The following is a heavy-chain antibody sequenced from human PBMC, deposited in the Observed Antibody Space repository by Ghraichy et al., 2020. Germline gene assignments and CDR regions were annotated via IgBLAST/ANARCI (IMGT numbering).Heavy chain of an antibody. V-gene: IGHV3-7*01. CDR1: GFTFSACW. J-gene: IGHJ4*02. CDR2: IKQDASEK. CDR3: ARASSRKNVEKIDF. D-gene: IGHD1-1*01. Sequence: LSLTCAASGFTFSACWMSWVRQAPGKGLEWVAAIKQDASEKYYVDSVKGRFTISRDNAKNSLYLQMNSLRAEDAAVYYCARASSRKNVEKIDFWGQGTLVTVSS.